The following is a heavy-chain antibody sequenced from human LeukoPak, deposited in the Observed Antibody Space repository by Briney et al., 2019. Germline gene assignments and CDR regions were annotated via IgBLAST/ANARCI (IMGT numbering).Heavy chain of an antibody. Sequence: SETLSLTCTVSGGSISSGGYYWSWIRQHPGKGLEWIGYIYYSGSTYYNPSLKSRVTISVDTSKNQFSLKLSSVTAADTAVYYCARGRIAAAGTVDYWGQGTLVTVSS. CDR2: IYYSGST. CDR1: GGSISSGGYY. J-gene: IGHJ4*02. D-gene: IGHD6-13*01. V-gene: IGHV4-31*03. CDR3: ARGRIAAAGTVDY.